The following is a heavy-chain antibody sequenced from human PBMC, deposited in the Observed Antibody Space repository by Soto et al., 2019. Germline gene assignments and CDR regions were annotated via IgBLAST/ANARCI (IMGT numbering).Heavy chain of an antibody. J-gene: IGHJ2*01. V-gene: IGHV4-34*01. CDR1: GGSFSGYY. CDR2: INHSGST. Sequence: QVQLQQWGAGLLKPSETLSLTCAVYGGSFSGYYWSWIRQPPGKGLEWIGEINHSGSTNYNPSLKSRVTISVDTSKNQFSLKLSSVTAADTAVYYCASSRVAYWYFDLWGRGTLVTVSS. D-gene: IGHD2-15*01. CDR3: ASSRVAYWYFDL.